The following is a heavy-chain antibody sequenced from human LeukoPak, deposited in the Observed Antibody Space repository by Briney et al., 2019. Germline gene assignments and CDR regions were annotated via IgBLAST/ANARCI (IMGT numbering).Heavy chain of an antibody. J-gene: IGHJ4*02. Sequence: GASLKISCEASGYGFTTYWVGWVRWMPGKRLEWMGIIYPGDSDTSYCPSFQVKVTISVDKSISNNYLQLSSLKASDTSMYYCARRTTSSWYDFDYWGQGTLVTVSS. CDR1: GYGFTTYW. V-gene: IGHV5-51*01. CDR3: ARRTTSSWYDFDY. D-gene: IGHD6-13*01. CDR2: IYPGDSDT.